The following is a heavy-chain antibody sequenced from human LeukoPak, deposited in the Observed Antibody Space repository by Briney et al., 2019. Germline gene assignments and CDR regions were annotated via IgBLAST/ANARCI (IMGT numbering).Heavy chain of an antibody. CDR2: IYTSGST. V-gene: IGHV4-4*07. CDR1: GGSISSYY. J-gene: IGHJ3*02. CDR3: AGELRDAFDI. Sequence: PSETLSLTCTVSGGSISSYYWSWIRQPAGKGLEWIGRIYTSGSTNSKPSLKSRVTMSVDTSKNQFSLKLSSVTAADTAVYYCAGELRDAFDIWGQGTMVTVSS. D-gene: IGHD1-26*01.